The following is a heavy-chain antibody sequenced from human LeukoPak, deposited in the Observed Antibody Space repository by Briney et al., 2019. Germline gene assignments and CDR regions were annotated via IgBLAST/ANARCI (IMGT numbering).Heavy chain of an antibody. CDR3: ARVAVGEYNFHH. V-gene: IGHV3-74*01. CDR2: INPDGSTA. Sequence: GGSLRLSCAASEFTFSTYWMHWVRQAPGKGLVWVSRINPDGSTASYAGSVEGRFTISRDNAKNTLYLQMNSLRAEDTAVYFCARVAVGEYNFHHWSQGTLVTVSS. D-gene: IGHD6-19*01. J-gene: IGHJ4*02. CDR1: EFTFSTYW.